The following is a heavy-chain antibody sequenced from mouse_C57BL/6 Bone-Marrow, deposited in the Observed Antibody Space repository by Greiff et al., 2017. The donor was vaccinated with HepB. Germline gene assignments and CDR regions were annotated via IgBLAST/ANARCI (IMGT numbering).Heavy chain of an antibody. J-gene: IGHJ2*01. D-gene: IGHD3-2*02. CDR2: IDPSDSYT. V-gene: IGHV1-69*01. Sequence: VQLQQPGAELVMPGASVKLSCKASGYTFTSYWMHWVKQRPGQGLEWIGEIDPSDSYTNYNQKFKGKSTFTVDKSSSTAYMQLSSLTSEDSAVYYCAREETAQASYYFDYWGQGTTLTVSS. CDR1: GYTFTSYW. CDR3: AREETAQASYYFDY.